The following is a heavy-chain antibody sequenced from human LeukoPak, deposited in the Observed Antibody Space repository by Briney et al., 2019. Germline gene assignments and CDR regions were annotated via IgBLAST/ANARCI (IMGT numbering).Heavy chain of an antibody. V-gene: IGHV3-30*18. Sequence: GGSLRLSCAASGFTFSSYGMHWVRQAPGKGLEWVAVISYDGSNKYYADSVKGRFTISRDNSKNTLCLQMNSLRAEDTAVYYCAKGTYYYGATRVFDIWGQGTMVTVSS. CDR3: AKGTYYYGATRVFDI. D-gene: IGHD3-10*01. CDR2: ISYDGSNK. CDR1: GFTFSSYG. J-gene: IGHJ3*02.